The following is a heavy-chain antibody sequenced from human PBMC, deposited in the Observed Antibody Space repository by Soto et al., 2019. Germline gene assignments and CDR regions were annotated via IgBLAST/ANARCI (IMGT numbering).Heavy chain of an antibody. Sequence: QVHLVESGGGVVQPGRSLRLSCAASVFSFRNYGMHWVRQAPGKGLEWVAIISFDGSDKYYADSVKGRFTISRDNSKNTLSLQRNSLRVEDTAVYYCAKPFVGEGLLGSDYWGQGTLVTVSS. CDR1: VFSFRNYG. CDR2: ISFDGSDK. V-gene: IGHV3-30*18. J-gene: IGHJ4*02. D-gene: IGHD3-16*01. CDR3: AKPFVGEGLLGSDY.